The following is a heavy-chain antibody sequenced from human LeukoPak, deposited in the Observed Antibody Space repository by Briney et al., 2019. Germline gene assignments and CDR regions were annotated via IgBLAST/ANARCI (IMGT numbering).Heavy chain of an antibody. CDR2: ISSSSSYI. CDR3: ARGWATMVRSQGGMDV. CDR1: GFTFSSYS. Sequence: GGSLRLSCAASGFTFSSYSMSWVRQAPGKGLEWVSSISSSSSYIYYADSVKGRFTISRDNAKNSLYLQMNSLRAEDTAVYHCARGWATMVRSQGGMDVWGQGTTVTVSS. J-gene: IGHJ6*02. D-gene: IGHD3-10*01. V-gene: IGHV3-21*01.